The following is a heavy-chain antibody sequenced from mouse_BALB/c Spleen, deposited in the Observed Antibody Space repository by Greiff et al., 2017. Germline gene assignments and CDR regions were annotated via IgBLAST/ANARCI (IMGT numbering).Heavy chain of an antibody. CDR2: IDPANGNT. CDR1: GFNIKDTY. V-gene: IGHV14-3*02. Sequence: EVQLQQSGAVLVKPGASVKLSCTASGFNIKDTYMHWVKQRPEQGLEWIGRIDPANGNTKYDPKFQGKATITADTSSNTAYLQLSSLTSEDTAVYYCARSNYRYFYYAMDYWGQGTSVTVSS. J-gene: IGHJ4*01. CDR3: ARSNYRYFYYAMDY. D-gene: IGHD2-14*01.